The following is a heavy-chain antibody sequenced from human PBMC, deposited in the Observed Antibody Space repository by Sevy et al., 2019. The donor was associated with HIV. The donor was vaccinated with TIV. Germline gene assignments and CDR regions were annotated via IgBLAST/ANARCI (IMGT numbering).Heavy chain of an antibody. CDR3: AKDRSIVGATIGSAFDI. V-gene: IGHV3-9*01. CDR1: GFTFDDYA. D-gene: IGHD1-26*01. J-gene: IGHJ3*02. Sequence: GGSLRLSCAASGFTFDDYAMHWVRQAPGKGLEWVSGISWNSGSIGYADSVKGRFTISRDNAKNSLYLQMNSLRAEDTAWYYCAKDRSIVGATIGSAFDIWGQGTMVTVSS. CDR2: ISWNSGSI.